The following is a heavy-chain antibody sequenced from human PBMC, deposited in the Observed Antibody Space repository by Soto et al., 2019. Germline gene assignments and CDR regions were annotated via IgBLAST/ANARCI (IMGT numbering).Heavy chain of an antibody. D-gene: IGHD3-22*01. CDR1: GYTFTSYA. Sequence: ASVKGSCRASGYTFTSYAMHWIRQAPGQRLEWMGWLNAGNGNTKYSQKFQGRGTLTRDTSGRTAYMVLSSLRSEDTAVFYCAREGSGYSGGFDYWGQGTLVTVSS. J-gene: IGHJ4*02. CDR2: LNAGNGNT. V-gene: IGHV1-3*01. CDR3: AREGSGYSGGFDY.